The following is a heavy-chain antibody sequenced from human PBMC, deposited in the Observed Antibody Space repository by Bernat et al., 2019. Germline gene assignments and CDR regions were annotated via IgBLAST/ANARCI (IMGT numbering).Heavy chain of an antibody. V-gene: IGHV3-33*01. CDR2: IWYDGSNE. Sequence: QVQLVESGGGVVQSGRSLRLSCAASGFTFGTYGMHWVRQAPGKGLEWVALIWYDGSNEYYADSVKGRFTISRDNSKNTLYLQMNSLRAEDTAVYYCARDGRGYSYGEIYYFDYWGQGTLVTVSS. CDR3: ARDGRGYSYGEIYYFDY. CDR1: GFTFGTYG. J-gene: IGHJ4*02. D-gene: IGHD5-18*01.